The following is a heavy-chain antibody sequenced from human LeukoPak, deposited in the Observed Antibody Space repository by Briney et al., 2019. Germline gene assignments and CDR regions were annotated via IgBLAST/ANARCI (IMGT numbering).Heavy chain of an antibody. CDR2: IYYSGST. Sequence: SETLSLTCTVSGGSISSSSYYWGWTRQPPGKGLEWIGSIYYSGSTYYNPSLKSRVTISVDTSKNQFSLKLSSVTAADTAVYYCARHHNYGEGADAFDIWGQGTMVTVSS. D-gene: IGHD4-17*01. J-gene: IGHJ3*02. CDR1: GGSISSSSYY. V-gene: IGHV4-39*01. CDR3: ARHHNYGEGADAFDI.